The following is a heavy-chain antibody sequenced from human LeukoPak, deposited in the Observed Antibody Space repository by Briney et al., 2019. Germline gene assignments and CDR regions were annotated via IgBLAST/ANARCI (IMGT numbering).Heavy chain of an antibody. Sequence: GGSLRLSCAASGFTVSSNYMSWVRQAPGKGLEWVSVIYIGGSTYYADSVKGRFTISRDNSKNTLYLQMNSLRAEDTAVYYCAKEAKGGSSGWPPGAFDIWGQGTMVTVSS. D-gene: IGHD6-19*01. J-gene: IGHJ3*02. V-gene: IGHV3-53*05. CDR2: IYIGGST. CDR3: AKEAKGGSSGWPPGAFDI. CDR1: GFTVSSNY.